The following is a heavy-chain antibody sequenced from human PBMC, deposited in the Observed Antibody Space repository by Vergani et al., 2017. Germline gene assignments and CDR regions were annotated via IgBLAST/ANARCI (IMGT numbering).Heavy chain of an antibody. Sequence: EVQLLESGGGLVQPGGSLRLSCAASGFTFSSYAMSWVRQAPGKGLEWVSAISGSGGSTYYADSVKGRFTISRDNSKNTLFLQMNSLRAEDTAVYYCAKLGPMVRGVINYYYAMDVWGQGTTVTVSS. D-gene: IGHD3-10*01. V-gene: IGHV3-23*01. CDR3: AKLGPMVRGVINYYYAMDV. CDR2: ISGSGGST. J-gene: IGHJ6*02. CDR1: GFTFSSYA.